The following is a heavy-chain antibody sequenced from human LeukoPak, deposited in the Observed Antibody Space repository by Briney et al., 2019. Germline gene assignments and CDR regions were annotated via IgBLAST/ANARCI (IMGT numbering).Heavy chain of an antibody. D-gene: IGHD3-3*01. J-gene: IGHJ5*02. V-gene: IGHV4-38-2*02. CDR2: IYHSGST. Sequence: PSETLSLTCTVSGYSISSGYYWGWIRQPPGKGLEWIGSIYHSGSTYYNPSLKSRVTISVDTSKNQFSLKLSSVTAADTAMYYCAGYNYDFWSGYSWFDPWGQGTLVTVSS. CDR3: AGYNYDFWSGYSWFDP. CDR1: GYSISSGYY.